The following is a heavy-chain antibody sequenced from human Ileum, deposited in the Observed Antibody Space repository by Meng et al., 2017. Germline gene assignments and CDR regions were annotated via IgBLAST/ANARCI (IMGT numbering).Heavy chain of an antibody. D-gene: IGHD2/OR15-2a*01. CDR1: GDPITEYY. V-gene: IGHV4-59*01. Sequence: SETLSLTCAVSGDPITEYYWSWVRQPPGKGLEWIGFIYYTGSTTYSPSLSSRVTISLDPSKTHFSLKLTSVTAADTATYYCARHASLYFHGMDVWGQGTTVTVSS. J-gene: IGHJ6*02. CDR3: ARHASLYFHGMDV. CDR2: IYYTGST.